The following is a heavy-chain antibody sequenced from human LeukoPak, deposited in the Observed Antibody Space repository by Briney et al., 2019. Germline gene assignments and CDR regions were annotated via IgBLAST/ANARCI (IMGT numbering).Heavy chain of an antibody. CDR1: GGSFSGYY. D-gene: IGHD3-22*01. J-gene: IGHJ4*02. CDR2: INHSGST. Sequence: SETLSLTCAAYGGSFSGYYWSWIRQPPGKGLEWIGEINHSGSTNYNPSLKSRVTISVDTSKNQFSLKLSSVTAADTAVYFCARGPPTDYYDSSGFYYVFDYWGQGTLVTVSS. CDR3: ARGPPTDYYDSSGFYYVFDY. V-gene: IGHV4-34*01.